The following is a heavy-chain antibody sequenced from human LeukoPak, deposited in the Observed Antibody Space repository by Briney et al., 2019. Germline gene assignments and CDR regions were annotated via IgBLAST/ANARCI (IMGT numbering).Heavy chain of an antibody. CDR1: GDSVSSNSAA. Sequence: SQALSVTCAISGDSVSSNSAAWNWIRQSPSRGLEWLGRTYYRSKWYNDYAVSVKSRITINPDTSKNQFSLQLNSVTPEDTAVYYCARDLSSGWGGPRYYYYGMDVWGQGTTVTVSS. V-gene: IGHV6-1*01. J-gene: IGHJ6*02. CDR3: ARDLSSGWGGPRYYYYGMDV. D-gene: IGHD6-19*01. CDR2: TYYRSKWYN.